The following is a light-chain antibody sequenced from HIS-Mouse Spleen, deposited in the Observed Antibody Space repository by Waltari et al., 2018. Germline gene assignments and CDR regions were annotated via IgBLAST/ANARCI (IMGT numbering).Light chain of an antibody. V-gene: IGLV2-14*01. CDR1: SRDVCGYNY. Sequence: QSSLTQPASVSGSPGHSITIPCTGTSRDVCGYNYVSWYQQHPGKAPKLMIYEVSNRPSGVSNRFSGSKSGNTASLTISGLQAEDEADYYCSSYTSSSTLGVFGGGTKLTVL. J-gene: IGLJ3*02. CDR3: SSYTSSSTLGV. CDR2: EVS.